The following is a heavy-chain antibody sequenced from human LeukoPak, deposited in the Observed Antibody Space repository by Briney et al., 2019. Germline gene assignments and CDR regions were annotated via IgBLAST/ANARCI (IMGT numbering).Heavy chain of an antibody. J-gene: IGHJ4*02. CDR1: GFTVSSNY. CDR2: IYSGGST. V-gene: IGHV3-53*01. D-gene: IGHD3-16*01. CDR3: AKSLIKSVGY. Sequence: GGSLRLSCAASGFTVSSNYMSWVRQAPGKGLEWVSVIYSGGSTYYADSVKGRFTISRDNSKNTLCLQMNSLRAEDTAVYYCAKSLIKSVGYWGQGTLVTVSS.